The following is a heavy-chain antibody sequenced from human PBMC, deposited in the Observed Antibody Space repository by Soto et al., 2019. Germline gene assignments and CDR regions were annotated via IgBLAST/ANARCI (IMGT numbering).Heavy chain of an antibody. CDR3: AKGKSYSSGYPDE. D-gene: IGHD5-18*01. CDR1: GFPFSNYG. V-gene: IGHV3-30*18. J-gene: IGHJ4*02. CDR2: ISYDGRKS. Sequence: QVQLVESGGGVVQPGRSLRLSCATSGFPFSNYGMHWVRQAPGKGLEWVAVISYDGRKSFYADSVKGRFTISRDGSKNTLYVQMNSLRPEHTAVYYCAKGKSYSSGYPDEWGQGTLVTVSS.